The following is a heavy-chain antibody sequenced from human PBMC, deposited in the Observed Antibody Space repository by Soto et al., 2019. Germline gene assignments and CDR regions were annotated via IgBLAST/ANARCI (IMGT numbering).Heavy chain of an antibody. CDR3: ARGVRLFGGSFDP. CDR2: MYHSGST. CDR1: GDSISSSSQY. J-gene: IGHJ5*02. V-gene: IGHV4-39*02. D-gene: IGHD3-10*02. Sequence: PSETLSLTCSVSGDSISSSSQYWGWIRQPPGKGLEWIGYMYHSGSTYYNPSLKSRVTISIDTSKNHFSLKLTSVTAAETAVYCWARGVRLFGGSFDPWGQGPLVPVSS.